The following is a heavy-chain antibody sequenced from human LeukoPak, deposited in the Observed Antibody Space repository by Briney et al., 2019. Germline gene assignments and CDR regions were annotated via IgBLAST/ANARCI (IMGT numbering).Heavy chain of an antibody. CDR1: GGSFSGYY. V-gene: IGHV4-34*01. CDR2: INHSGST. J-gene: IGHJ4*02. Sequence: SETLSLTCAVYGGSFSGYYWSWIRQPPGKGLEWSGEINHSGSTNYNPSLKSRVTISVDTSKNQFSLKLSSVTAADTAVYYCARGRGSSSWSGEDWGQGTLVTVSS. D-gene: IGHD6-13*01. CDR3: ARGRGSSSWSGED.